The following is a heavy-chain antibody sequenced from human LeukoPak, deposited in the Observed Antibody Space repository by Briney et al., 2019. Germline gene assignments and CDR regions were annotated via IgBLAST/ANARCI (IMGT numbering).Heavy chain of an antibody. CDR1: GFTFSSYR. D-gene: IGHD2-2*01. Sequence: GGSLRLSCAASGFTFSSYRISWVRQAPGKGLEWVAYIKQDGSEKYYVDSVKGRFTISRDNVENSLYLQMNSLRAEDTAVYYCARDSTCSNIRCYSQLDSWGQGTLVTVSS. V-gene: IGHV3-7*01. CDR3: ARDSTCSNIRCYSQLDS. J-gene: IGHJ4*02. CDR2: IKQDGSEK.